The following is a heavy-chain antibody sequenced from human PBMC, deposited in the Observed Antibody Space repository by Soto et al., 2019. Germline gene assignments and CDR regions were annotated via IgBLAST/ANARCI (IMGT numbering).Heavy chain of an antibody. J-gene: IGHJ6*02. Sequence: QLQLQESGPGLVKPSETLSLTCTVSGGSISSSDYHWGWIRQPPGKGLEWIASIYYSGSTDYSPSLRSRVTISVDTSENQCALKLSSVTAADTAVYYCARLYYNPHYYYNGMDVWGQGTTVIVSS. D-gene: IGHD3-10*01. V-gene: IGHV4-39*01. CDR1: GGSISSSDYH. CDR2: IYYSGST. CDR3: ARLYYNPHYYYNGMDV.